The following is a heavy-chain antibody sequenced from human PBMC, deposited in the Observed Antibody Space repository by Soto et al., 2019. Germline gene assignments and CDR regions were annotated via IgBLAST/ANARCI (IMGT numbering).Heavy chain of an antibody. Sequence: GGSLRLSCAASGFTFTSYWVNRVRQAPGKGLEWVANIKQYGSEKYYVDSVKGRFTISRDNVRNSLYLQMNSLRAEDTAVYYCARAVEEWLLSGHYYYGMDVWGQGTTVTVSS. V-gene: IGHV3-7*03. CDR1: GFTFTSYW. D-gene: IGHD3-3*01. CDR3: ARAVEEWLLSGHYYYGMDV. CDR2: IKQYGSEK. J-gene: IGHJ6*02.